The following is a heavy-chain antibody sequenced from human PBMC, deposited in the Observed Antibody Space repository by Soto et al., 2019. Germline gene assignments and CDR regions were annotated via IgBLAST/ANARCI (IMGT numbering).Heavy chain of an antibody. V-gene: IGHV3-48*02. CDR2: ISSSSSTI. J-gene: IGHJ5*02. CDR3: ARADSSGWYKGGDWFDP. CDR1: GFTFSSYS. D-gene: IGHD6-19*01. Sequence: GGSLRLSCAASGFTFSSYSMNWVRQAPGKGLEWVSYISSSSSTIYYADSVKGRFTISRDNAKNSLYLQMNSLRDEDTAVYYCARADSSGWYKGGDWFDPWGQGTLVTVSS.